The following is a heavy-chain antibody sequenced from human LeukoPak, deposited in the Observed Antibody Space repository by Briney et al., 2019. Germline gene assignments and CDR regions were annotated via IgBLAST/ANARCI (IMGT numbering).Heavy chain of an antibody. CDR1: GFSFGGYA. CDR2: IGSAGDT. Sequence: PGGSLRLSCAASGFSFGGYAMHWVRQAAGKGLEWVSTIGSAGDTYYPGSVKGRFTISRENAKNSLYLQMNSLRAGDTAVNYCARGRLLWFGEPPPLFEFWGQGTLVTVSA. D-gene: IGHD3-10*01. V-gene: IGHV3-13*01. CDR3: ARGRLLWFGEPPPLFEF. J-gene: IGHJ4*02.